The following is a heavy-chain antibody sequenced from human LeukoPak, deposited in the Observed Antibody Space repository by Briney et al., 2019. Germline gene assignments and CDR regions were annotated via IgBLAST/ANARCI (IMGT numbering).Heavy chain of an antibody. J-gene: IGHJ6*02. V-gene: IGHV4-31*03. Sequence: SETLSLTCTVSGGSISSGGFYWRWIRQHPGKGLEWIGYIYYSGSTYYNPFLKSRVTISVDTSKNQFSLKLSSVTAADTAVYYCARDRRGLRFLEWLPLYGMDVWGQGTTVTVSS. D-gene: IGHD3-3*01. CDR2: IYYSGST. CDR3: ARDRRGLRFLEWLPLYGMDV. CDR1: GGSISSGGFY.